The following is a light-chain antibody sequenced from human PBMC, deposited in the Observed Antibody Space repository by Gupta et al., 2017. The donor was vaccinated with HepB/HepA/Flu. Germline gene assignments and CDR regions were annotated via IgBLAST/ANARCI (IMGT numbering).Light chain of an antibody. V-gene: IGLV3-21*02. CDR3: EVWDSSSDDPV. Sequence: SSVLTQLPSASVAPAPPARITGGGDKIGSKSVHWYQQKPGEAPVLVVYDDSGRPSGVPERFSGSSSANTATLTISRVEAGDEADYFCEVWDSSSDDPVFGGGTKLTVL. CDR2: DDS. J-gene: IGLJ3*02. CDR1: KIGSKS.